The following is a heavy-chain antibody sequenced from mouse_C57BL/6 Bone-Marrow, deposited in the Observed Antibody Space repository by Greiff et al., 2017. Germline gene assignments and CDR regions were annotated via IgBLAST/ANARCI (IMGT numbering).Heavy chain of an antibody. D-gene: IGHD1-1*01. V-gene: IGHV1-19*01. CDR3: ARTVIYYYYSYAMDY. J-gene: IGHJ4*01. Sequence: EVQLQQSGPVLVKPGASVKMSCKASGYTFTDYYMNWVKQSHGKSLEWIGVINPYNGGTSYNQKFKGKATLTVDTSSSTAYMELNSLTSEDSAVYYCARTVIYYYYSYAMDYWGQGTSVTVSS. CDR2: INPYNGGT. CDR1: GYTFTDYY.